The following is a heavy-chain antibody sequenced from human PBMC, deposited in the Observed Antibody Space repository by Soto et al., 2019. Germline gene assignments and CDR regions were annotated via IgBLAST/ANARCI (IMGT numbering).Heavy chain of an antibody. D-gene: IGHD2-2*01. CDR3: ARYDCSSTSCYEADGYYYGMDV. Sequence: SVKVSCKASGGTFSSYAISWVRQAPGQGLEWMGGIIPIFGTANYAQKFQGRVTITADESTSTAYMELSSLRSEDTAVYYCARYDCSSTSCYEADGYYYGMDVWGQGTTVTVSS. J-gene: IGHJ6*02. V-gene: IGHV1-69*13. CDR2: IIPIFGTA. CDR1: GGTFSSYA.